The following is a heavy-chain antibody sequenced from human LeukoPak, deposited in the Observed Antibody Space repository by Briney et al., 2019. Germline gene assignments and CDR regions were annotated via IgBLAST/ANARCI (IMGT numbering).Heavy chain of an antibody. CDR2: INHSGST. CDR1: GGSFSGYY. J-gene: IGHJ4*02. CDR3: ARLVLSGGSYFRDLYFDY. Sequence: PSETLSLTCAVYGGSFSGYYWSWIRQPPGKGLEWIGEINHSGSTNYNPSLKSRVTISVDTSKNQFSLKLSSVTAADTAVYYCARLVLSGGSYFRDLYFDYWGQGTLVTVSS. D-gene: IGHD1-26*01. V-gene: IGHV4-34*01.